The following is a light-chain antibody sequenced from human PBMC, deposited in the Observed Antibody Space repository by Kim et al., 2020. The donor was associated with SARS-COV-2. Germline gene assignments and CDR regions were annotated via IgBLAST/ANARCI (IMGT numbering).Light chain of an antibody. V-gene: IGKV3-20*01. CDR3: QQYDRPPWT. CDR1: QSISSSY. CDR2: GAF. Sequence: EIVLTQSPGTLSLSPGERATLSCRASQSISSSYLAWYQQKPGQAPRLLIYGAFSRATGIPERFSGSGSGTDFSLTIRRLEPEDFAVYFCQQYDRPPWTFGQGTKVDIK. J-gene: IGKJ1*01.